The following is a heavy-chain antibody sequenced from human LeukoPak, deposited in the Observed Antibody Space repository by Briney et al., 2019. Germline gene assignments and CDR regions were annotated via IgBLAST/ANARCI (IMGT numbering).Heavy chain of an antibody. D-gene: IGHD2-2*01. CDR1: GFTFSSYS. J-gene: IGHJ3*02. CDR3: ARDRYQLLSRAVAFDI. Sequence: NPGGSRRLSCAASGFTFSSYSMNWVRQAPGKGLEWVSSISSSSSYIYYADSVKGRFTISRDNAKNSLYLQMNSLRAEDTAVYYCARDRYQLLSRAVAFDIWGQGTMVTVSS. CDR2: ISSSSSYI. V-gene: IGHV3-21*01.